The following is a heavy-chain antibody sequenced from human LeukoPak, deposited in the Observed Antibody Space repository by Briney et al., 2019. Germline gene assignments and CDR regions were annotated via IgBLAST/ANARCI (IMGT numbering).Heavy chain of an antibody. Sequence: GRSLRLSCAASGFTFSSYAMHWVRQAPGKGLEWVAVISYDGSNKYYADSVKGRFTISRDNSKNTLYLQMNSLRAEDTAVYYCAREEGCGDYEGYGMDVWGQGTTVTVSS. CDR2: ISYDGSNK. V-gene: IGHV3-30-3*01. J-gene: IGHJ6*02. D-gene: IGHD4-17*01. CDR3: AREEGCGDYEGYGMDV. CDR1: GFTFSSYA.